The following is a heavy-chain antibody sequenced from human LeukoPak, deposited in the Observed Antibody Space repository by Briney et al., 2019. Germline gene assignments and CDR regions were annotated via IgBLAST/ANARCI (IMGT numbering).Heavy chain of an antibody. Sequence: GGSLRLSCAASGFTFDDYAMHWVRQAPGKGLEWVSGISWNSGTRGYADSVKGRFTISRDNAKTSLYLQMNSLRAEDTALYYCARDISSSPWGGTYYFDYWGQGTLVTVSS. D-gene: IGHD6-13*01. J-gene: IGHJ4*02. CDR1: GFTFDDYA. V-gene: IGHV3-9*01. CDR2: ISWNSGTR. CDR3: ARDISSSPWGGTYYFDY.